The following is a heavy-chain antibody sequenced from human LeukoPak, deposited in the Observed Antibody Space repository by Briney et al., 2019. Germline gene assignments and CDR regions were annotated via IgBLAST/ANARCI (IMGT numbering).Heavy chain of an antibody. V-gene: IGHV3-21*01. J-gene: IGHJ3*02. D-gene: IGHD2-21*01. CDR3: AREFDSGSDALDI. CDR1: GFTFSSYS. Sequence: PGGSLRLSCAASGFTFSSYSMNRVRQAPGKGLEWVSSISSSSSYIYYADSVKGRFTISRDNAKNSLYLQMNSLRAEDTAVYYCAREFDSGSDALDIWGQGTLVTVSS. CDR2: ISSSSSYI.